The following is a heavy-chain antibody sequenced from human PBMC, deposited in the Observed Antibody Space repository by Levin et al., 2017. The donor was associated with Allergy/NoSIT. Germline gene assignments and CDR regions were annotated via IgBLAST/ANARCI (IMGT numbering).Heavy chain of an antibody. CDR2: INPNSGGT. V-gene: IGHV1-2*06. J-gene: IGHJ4*02. CDR3: ARDLSGSYFPDY. D-gene: IGHD1-26*01. Sequence: GESLKISCKASGYTFTGYYMHWVRQAPGQGLEWMGRINPNSGGTNYAQKFQGRVTMTRDTSISTAYMELSRLRSDDTAVYYCARDLSGSYFPDYWGQGTLVTVSS. CDR1: GYTFTGYY.